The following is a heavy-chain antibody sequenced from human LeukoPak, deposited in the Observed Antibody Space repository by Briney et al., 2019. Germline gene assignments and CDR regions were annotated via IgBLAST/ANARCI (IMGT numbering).Heavy chain of an antibody. CDR1: GGSISSGGYY. D-gene: IGHD4-17*01. CDR3: ARAALTTVTPIDY. Sequence: HPSETLSLTCAVYGGSISSGGYYWSWIRQHPGKGLEWIGYIYYSGSTYYNPSLKSRVTISVDTSKNQFSLKLSSVTAADTAVYYCARAALTTVTPIDYWGQGTLVTVSS. J-gene: IGHJ4*02. CDR2: IYYSGST. V-gene: IGHV4-31*11.